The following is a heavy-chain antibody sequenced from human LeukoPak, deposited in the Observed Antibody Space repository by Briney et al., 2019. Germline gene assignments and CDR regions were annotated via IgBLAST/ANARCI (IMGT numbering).Heavy chain of an antibody. CDR3: AKDLTMVRGAVTN. J-gene: IGHJ4*02. V-gene: IGHV3-30*02. D-gene: IGHD3-10*01. CDR1: GFTLIRNG. Sequence: GGSLRLSCAVSGFTLIRNGMHWVRQAPGKGLEWVAFIRSDGENTYYVDSVKSRLTVSRDTSKNTLFLEMNYLKAEDTATYYCAKDLTMVRGAVTNWGQGTQVIVSS. CDR2: IRSDGENT.